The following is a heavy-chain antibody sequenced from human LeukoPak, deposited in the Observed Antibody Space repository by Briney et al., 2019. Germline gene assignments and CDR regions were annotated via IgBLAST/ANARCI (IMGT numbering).Heavy chain of an antibody. CDR3: ARDREGYCSGGSCQAFDI. Sequence: PGGSLRPSCAASGFTFSGSAMHWVRQAPGKGLEWVSSISSSSSYIYYAVSVKGRFTISRDNPKNPLYLQKNSLRAEDTGVYYCARDREGYCSGGSCQAFDIWGEETMVTVSS. CDR1: GFTFSGSA. D-gene: IGHD2-15*01. CDR2: ISSSSSYI. V-gene: IGHV3-21*01. J-gene: IGHJ3*02.